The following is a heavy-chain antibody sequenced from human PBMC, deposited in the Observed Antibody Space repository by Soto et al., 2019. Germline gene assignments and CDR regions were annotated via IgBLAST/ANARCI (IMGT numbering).Heavy chain of an antibody. V-gene: IGHV3-21*01. Sequence: KPGGSLRLSCAASGFTFSSYSMNWVRQAPGKGLEWVSSISSSSSYIYYADSVKGRFTISRDNAKNSLYLQMNSLRAEDTAVYYCARVERYFDWQPYYYGMDVWGQGTTVTVSS. CDR2: ISSSSSYI. CDR1: GFTFSSYS. D-gene: IGHD3-9*01. J-gene: IGHJ6*02. CDR3: ARVERYFDWQPYYYGMDV.